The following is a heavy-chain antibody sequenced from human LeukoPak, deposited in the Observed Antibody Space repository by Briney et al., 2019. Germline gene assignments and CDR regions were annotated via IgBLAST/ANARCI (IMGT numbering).Heavy chain of an antibody. CDR2: IYHSGSI. CDR3: ARLTRRGISGYPTGGRGHYFDY. J-gene: IGHJ4*02. D-gene: IGHD5-12*01. CDR1: GYSIRSGYY. V-gene: IGHV4-38-2*02. Sequence: SETLSLTCTVSGYSIRSGYYWGWIRPPPGKGREWIGSIYHSGSIYHKPSLKSRVTISVDTSKNQFSLKLSSVTAADTAVYYCARLTRRGISGYPTGGRGHYFDYWGQGTLVTVSS.